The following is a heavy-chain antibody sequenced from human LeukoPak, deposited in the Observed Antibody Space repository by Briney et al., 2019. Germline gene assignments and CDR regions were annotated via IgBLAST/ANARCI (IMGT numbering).Heavy chain of an antibody. CDR3: ARRSGSSSWLYFDY. V-gene: IGHV4-59*08. CDR1: VGSISSYY. J-gene: IGHJ4*02. Sequence: PSETLSLTCSVSVGSISSYYWSWIRQPPGKGLEWIGYIYYSGSTNYNPSLKSRVTISVDTSKNQFSLKLSSVTAADTAVYYCARRSGSSSWLYFDYWGQGTLVTVSS. D-gene: IGHD6-13*01. CDR2: IYYSGST.